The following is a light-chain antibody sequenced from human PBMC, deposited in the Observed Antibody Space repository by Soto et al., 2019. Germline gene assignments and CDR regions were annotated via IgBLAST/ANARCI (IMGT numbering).Light chain of an antibody. J-gene: IGKJ1*01. Sequence: IVGTQAXGTVSXXXXXXXVVXXSVSQSVSNNYLAWYQQKPGQAPRLLIYGASSRATGIPDRFSGSGSGTDFTLTISRLEPEDFAVYYCQQYDSSPRTFGQGTKVDIK. CDR3: QQYDSSPRT. CDR2: GAS. V-gene: IGKV3-20*01. CDR1: QSVSNNY.